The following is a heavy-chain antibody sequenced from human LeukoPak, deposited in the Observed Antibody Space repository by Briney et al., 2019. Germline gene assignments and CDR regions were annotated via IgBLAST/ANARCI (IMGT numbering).Heavy chain of an antibody. CDR3: ARGHQPLHSLIPPALYYYGMDV. CDR2: ISYDGSNK. V-gene: IGHV3-30*03. Sequence: PGRSLRLSCAASGFTFSSYGMHWVRQAPGKGLEWVAVISYDGSNKYYADSVKGRFTISRDNSKNTLYLQMNSLRAEDTAVYYCARGHQPLHSLIPPALYYYGMDVWGQGTTVTVSS. CDR1: GFTFSSYG. J-gene: IGHJ6*02. D-gene: IGHD2-2*01.